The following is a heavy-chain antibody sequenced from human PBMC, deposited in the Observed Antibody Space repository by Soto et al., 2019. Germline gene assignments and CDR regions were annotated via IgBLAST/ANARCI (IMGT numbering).Heavy chain of an antibody. V-gene: IGHV1-69*13. CDR2: IIPIFGTA. CDR1: GGTFSSYA. D-gene: IGHD3-16*01. Sequence: SVKVSCKASGGTFSSYAISWVRQAPGQGLEWMGEIIPIFGTANYAQKFQGRVTITADESTSTAYMELSSLRSEDTAVYYCARDPYVMIKPATGGDAFDIWGQGTMVTVS. J-gene: IGHJ3*02. CDR3: ARDPYVMIKPATGGDAFDI.